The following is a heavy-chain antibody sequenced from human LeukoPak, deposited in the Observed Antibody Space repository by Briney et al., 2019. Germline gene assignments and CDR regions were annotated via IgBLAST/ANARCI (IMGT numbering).Heavy chain of an antibody. V-gene: IGHV4-38-2*01. CDR2: IYHSGTT. CDR3: AKRRDAFDV. J-gene: IGHJ3*01. CDR1: GFSFSNGYY. Sequence: SETLSLTCAGSGFSFSNGYYWGWIRQSPGKGLEGIGSIYHSGTTFYNPSLKSRLTIALDTSKNQFSLKLTSVTAADTSIYYCAKRRDAFDVWGQGTMVTVSS.